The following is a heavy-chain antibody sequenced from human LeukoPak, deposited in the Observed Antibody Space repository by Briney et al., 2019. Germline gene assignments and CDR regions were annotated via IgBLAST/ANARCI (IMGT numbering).Heavy chain of an antibody. CDR1: GGSISTSSYY. Sequence: SETLSLTCTVSGGSISTSSYYWGWIRQPPGKGLEWIGSIYYTGSTYYNPSLNSRVTVSVDTSKNQFSLKLSSVTAADTAVYYCAGPWFGESWGQGTLVTVSS. V-gene: IGHV4-39*01. CDR3: AGPWFGES. J-gene: IGHJ4*02. D-gene: IGHD3-10*01. CDR2: IYYTGST.